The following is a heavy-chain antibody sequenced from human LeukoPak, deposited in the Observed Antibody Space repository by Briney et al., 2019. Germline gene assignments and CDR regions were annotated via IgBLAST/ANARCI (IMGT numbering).Heavy chain of an antibody. Sequence: ASVKVSCKASGYTFTGYYMHWVRQAPGQGLEWMGWINPNSGGTNYAQKFQGRVTMTRDTSISTAYMELSRLRSDDTAVYYCARLGYYDSSDYYYGMDVWGQGTTVTVSS. V-gene: IGHV1-2*02. CDR3: ARLGYYDSSDYYYGMDV. CDR2: INPNSGGT. J-gene: IGHJ6*02. D-gene: IGHD3-22*01. CDR1: GYTFTGYY.